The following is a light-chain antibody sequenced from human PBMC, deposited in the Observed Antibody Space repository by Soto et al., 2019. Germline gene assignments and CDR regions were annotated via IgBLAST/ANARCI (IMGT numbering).Light chain of an antibody. CDR2: AAS. Sequence: DIQMTQSPSSLPASVGDRVTITCRASQSISSYLNWYQQKPGKAPKLLIYAASSLQSGVPSRFSGSGSGTDFTLTISSLQPEDFATYYCQQSYSTPQITFGPGTKVDIK. CDR1: QSISSY. V-gene: IGKV1-39*01. J-gene: IGKJ3*01. CDR3: QQSYSTPQIT.